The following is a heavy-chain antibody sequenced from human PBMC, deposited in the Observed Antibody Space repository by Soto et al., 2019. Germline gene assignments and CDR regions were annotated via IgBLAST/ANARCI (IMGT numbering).Heavy chain of an antibody. CDR2: ISWNSGSI. CDR1: GFTFDDYA. CDR3: AKDSGYDFGHDAFDI. Sequence: SLKISCAASGFTFDDYAMHWVRQAPGKGLEWVSGISWNSGSIGYADSVKGRFTISRDNAKNSLYLQMNSLRAEDTALYYCAKDSGYDFGHDAFDIWGQGTMVTVSS. V-gene: IGHV3-9*01. J-gene: IGHJ3*02. D-gene: IGHD5-12*01.